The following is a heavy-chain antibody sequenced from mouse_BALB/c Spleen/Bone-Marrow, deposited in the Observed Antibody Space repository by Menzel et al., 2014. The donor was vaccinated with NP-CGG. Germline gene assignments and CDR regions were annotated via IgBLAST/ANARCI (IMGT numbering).Heavy chain of an antibody. CDR1: GFTFTDYY. J-gene: IGHJ2*01. CDR3: ARDRGLTYFDY. V-gene: IGHV7-3*02. Sequence: DVMLVESGGGLVQPGGSLRLSCTTSGFTFTDYYMSWVRQPPGKALEWLVFIRNKANGYTTEYSASVKGRFTISRDNSQSILYLQMNTLRAEDSATYYCARDRGLTYFDYWGQGTTLTVSS. CDR2: IRNKANGYTT. D-gene: IGHD2-4*01.